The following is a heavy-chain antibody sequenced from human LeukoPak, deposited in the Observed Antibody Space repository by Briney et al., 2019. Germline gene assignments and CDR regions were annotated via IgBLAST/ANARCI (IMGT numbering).Heavy chain of an antibody. V-gene: IGHV3-15*01. Sequence: WIRQPPGKGLEWLGRVKSKTHGGTTDYAAPVKGRFTISRDDSKNTLYLQMNSLKTEDTAMYYCTTVGYSGYDFNYWGQGTLVTVSS. CDR3: TTVGYSGYDFNY. J-gene: IGHJ4*02. D-gene: IGHD5-12*01. CDR2: VKSKTHGGTT.